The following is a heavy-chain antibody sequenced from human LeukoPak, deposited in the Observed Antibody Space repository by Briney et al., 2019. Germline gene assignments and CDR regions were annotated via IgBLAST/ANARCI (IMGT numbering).Heavy chain of an antibody. CDR2: VKEDGSAQ. J-gene: IGHJ5*02. CDR1: GFPFYRYW. Sequence: AGGSLRLSCAASGFPFYRYWMSWVRQARGEGLEWVPSVKEDGSAQYYVDSVRGRFIISRDNAKNSLYMQMNSLRAEDTAVYYCARDDYNKYGWVDPWGQGTLVTVSS. D-gene: IGHD4-11*01. V-gene: IGHV3-7*01. CDR3: ARDDYNKYGWVDP.